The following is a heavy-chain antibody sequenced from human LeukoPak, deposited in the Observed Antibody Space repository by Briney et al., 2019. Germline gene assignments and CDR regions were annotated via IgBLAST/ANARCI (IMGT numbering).Heavy chain of an antibody. J-gene: IGHJ4*02. CDR1: GGSINSYY. Sequence: SETLSLTCTVSGGSINSYYWSWIRQPPGKGLEWIGHMYYSGGTNYNPSLKSRVTLSVDTSKNQFSLKLSSVTAADTAVYYCTRRCKDAYTLYCFDYWGQGTLVTVSS. CDR2: MYYSGGT. D-gene: IGHD5-24*01. V-gene: IGHV4-59*01. CDR3: TRRCKDAYTLYCFDY.